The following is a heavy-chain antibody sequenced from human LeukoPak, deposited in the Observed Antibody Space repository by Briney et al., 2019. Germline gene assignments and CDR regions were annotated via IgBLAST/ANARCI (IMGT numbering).Heavy chain of an antibody. CDR1: GFTFSSYG. CDR3: AKAVSCSSTSCYRSYGMDV. V-gene: IGHV3-23*01. D-gene: IGHD2-2*02. Sequence: GGSLRLSCAASGFTFSSYGMSWFRQAPGKGLEWVSGISGSGGSTYYADSVKGRFTISRDNSKNTLYLQMNSLRAEDTAVYYCAKAVSCSSTSCYRSYGMDVWGQGTTVTVSS. J-gene: IGHJ6*02. CDR2: ISGSGGST.